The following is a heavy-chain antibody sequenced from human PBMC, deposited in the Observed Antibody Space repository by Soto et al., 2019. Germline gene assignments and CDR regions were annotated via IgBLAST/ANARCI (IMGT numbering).Heavy chain of an antibody. D-gene: IGHD4-17*01. V-gene: IGHV4-39*01. CDR3: VSQGTTEKTQAFLAY. CDR1: GGSVTNSSYY. J-gene: IGHJ1*01. CDR2: VYYRGRS. Sequence: SETLSLTCTVSGGSVTNSSYYWGWIRQSPGKGLEWIASVYYRGRSYSKSSVKSRVTISVDTSKNQFSLNLNSVTASDPAVYFCVSQGTTEKTQAFLAYGGRGAWVPVSP.